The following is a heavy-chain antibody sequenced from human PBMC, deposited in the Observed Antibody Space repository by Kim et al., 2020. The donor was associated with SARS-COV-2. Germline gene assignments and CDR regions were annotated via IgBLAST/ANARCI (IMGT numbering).Heavy chain of an antibody. J-gene: IGHJ4*02. CDR1: GGSISSGGYY. CDR2: IYYSGST. Sequence: SETLSLTCTVSGGSISSGGYYWSWIRQHPGKGLEWIGYIYYSGSTYYNPSLKSRVTISVDTSKNQFSLKLSSVTAADTTVYYCARDRDPQVQYFDYCGQGNLVPVSS. V-gene: IGHV4-31*03. CDR3: ARDRDPQVQYFDY.